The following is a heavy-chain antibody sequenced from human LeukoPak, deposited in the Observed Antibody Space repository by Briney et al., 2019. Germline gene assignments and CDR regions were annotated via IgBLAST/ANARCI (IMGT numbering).Heavy chain of an antibody. CDR1: GFTFSSYS. D-gene: IGHD4-23*01. CDR3: ARALPDYGGNSRKNY. J-gene: IGHJ4*02. V-gene: IGHV3-48*04. Sequence: GGSLRLSCAASGFTFSSYSMNWVRQAPGKGLEWVSYISSGSSTTYYADSVKGRFTISRDNAKNSLYLQMNSLRAEDTAVYYCARALPDYGGNSRKNYWGQGTLVTVSS. CDR2: ISSGSSTT.